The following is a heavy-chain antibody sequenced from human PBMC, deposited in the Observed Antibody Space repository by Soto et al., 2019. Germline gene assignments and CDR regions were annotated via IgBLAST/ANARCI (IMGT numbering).Heavy chain of an antibody. J-gene: IGHJ6*03. D-gene: IGHD3-3*01. CDR1: GYTFTSYG. CDR2: ISAYNGNT. CDR3: ARIYDFWNGYPYTDV. Sequence: ASVKVSCKASGYTFTSYGISWVRQAPGQGLEWMGWISAYNGNTNYAQKLQGRVTMTTDTSTSTAYMELRSLRSDDTAVYYCARIYDFWNGYPYTDVWGKGTTVTVSS. V-gene: IGHV1-18*01.